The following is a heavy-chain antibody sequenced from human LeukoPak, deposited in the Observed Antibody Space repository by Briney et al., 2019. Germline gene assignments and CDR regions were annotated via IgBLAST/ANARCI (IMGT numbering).Heavy chain of an antibody. D-gene: IGHD6-13*01. V-gene: IGHV3-30*18. CDR1: GFTFSNYG. Sequence: PGRSLRLSCAASGFTFSNYGMHWVRQAPGKGLKWVAVISYDGSNKYYADSVKGRFTISRDNSKNTLYLQMNSLRAEDTAVYYCAKDWGPYSSSWYSAFDYWGQGTLVTVSS. J-gene: IGHJ4*02. CDR2: ISYDGSNK. CDR3: AKDWGPYSSSWYSAFDY.